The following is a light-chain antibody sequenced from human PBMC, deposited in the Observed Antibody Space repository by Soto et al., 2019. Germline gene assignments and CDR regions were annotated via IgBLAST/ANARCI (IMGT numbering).Light chain of an antibody. CDR1: QGVSSN. CDR2: DAS. J-gene: IGKJ4*01. CDR3: QQRNNWPLT. V-gene: IGKV3-11*01. Sequence: EIVLTQSPATLSLPQGEEATPSARPVQGVSSNLLWYKQNPGQAPSLLIYDASNRATGIPARFSGSGSGTDFTLTISSLEPEDFAVYYCQQRNNWPLTFGGGTKVEIK.